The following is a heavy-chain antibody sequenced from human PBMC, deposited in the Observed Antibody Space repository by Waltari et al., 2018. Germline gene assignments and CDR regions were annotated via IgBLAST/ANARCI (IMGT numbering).Heavy chain of an antibody. CDR2: MNPNSGNT. CDR3: ARGGRWQWLALVNPAPDY. CDR1: GYTFTSYD. V-gene: IGHV1-8*01. D-gene: IGHD6-19*01. Sequence: QVPLVQYGAEVKKPGASVKVSCKASGYTFTSYDINWVRQANGQGLEWMGWMNPNSGNTGYAQKFQGRVTMTRNTSISTAYMELSSLRSEDTAVYYCARGGRWQWLALVNPAPDYWGQGTLVTVSS. J-gene: IGHJ4*02.